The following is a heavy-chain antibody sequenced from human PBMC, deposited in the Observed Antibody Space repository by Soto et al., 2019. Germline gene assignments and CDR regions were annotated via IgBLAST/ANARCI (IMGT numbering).Heavy chain of an antibody. V-gene: IGHV3-30*04. CDR3: ARSPSRNYFDY. J-gene: IGHJ4*02. CDR1: GFTFSSYA. CDR2: ISYDGSNK. Sequence: GGSLRLSCAASGFTFSSYAMHWVRQAPGKGLEWVAAISYDGSNKYYADSVKGRFTISRDNSKNTLYLQMNSLRAEDTAVYYCARSPSRNYFDYWGQGTLVTVSS.